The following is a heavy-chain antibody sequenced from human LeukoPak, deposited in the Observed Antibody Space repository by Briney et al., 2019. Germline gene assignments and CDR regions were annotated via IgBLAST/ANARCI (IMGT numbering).Heavy chain of an antibody. Sequence: SQTLSLTCAVSGGSISSGGFSWTWIRQPPGKGLEWIGYIYHSGNTYYNPSLTSRVTISLDRSRNQFFLNVTSLTAADTAVYFCARVPYGDKRVFDSWGQGTLVAVSS. V-gene: IGHV4-30-2*01. CDR2: IYHSGNT. D-gene: IGHD4-17*01. CDR3: ARVPYGDKRVFDS. CDR1: GGSISSGGFS. J-gene: IGHJ4*02.